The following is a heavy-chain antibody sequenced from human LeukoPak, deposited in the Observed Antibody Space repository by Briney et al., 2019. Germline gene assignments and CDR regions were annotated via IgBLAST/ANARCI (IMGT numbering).Heavy chain of an antibody. CDR3: ARGIGTITQDSFDI. V-gene: IGHV4-4*07. CDR1: GASISNYY. Sequence: SETLSLTCSVSGASISNYYWSWIRQPAGKGLEWIGRIHSGGSFNYNPSLRSRVTMSVDTSNNHFLLRLNSVTAADTALYFCARGIGTITQDSFDIWGPGTVVTVSS. D-gene: IGHD1-14*01. CDR2: IHSGGSF. J-gene: IGHJ3*02.